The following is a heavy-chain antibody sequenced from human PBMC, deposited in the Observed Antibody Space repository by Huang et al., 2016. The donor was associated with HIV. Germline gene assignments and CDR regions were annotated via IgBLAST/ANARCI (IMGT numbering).Heavy chain of an antibody. D-gene: IGHD6-19*01. CDR3: AKQSSGWYVSADAFDI. V-gene: IGHV3-23*01. J-gene: IGHJ3*02. Sequence: EVQLLESGGGLVQPGGSLRLSCAASGFTFSSYAMSWVRQAPGKGLEWVSASRGRGGSTYYADSVKGRFTISRDNSKNTLYLQMNSLRAEDTAVYYCAKQSSGWYVSADAFDIWGQGTMVTVSS. CDR2: SRGRGGST. CDR1: GFTFSSYA.